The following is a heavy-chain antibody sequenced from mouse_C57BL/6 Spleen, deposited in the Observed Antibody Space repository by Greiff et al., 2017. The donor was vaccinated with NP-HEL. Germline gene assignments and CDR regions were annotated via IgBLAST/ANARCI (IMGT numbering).Heavy chain of an antibody. CDR3: ARGYSNLYYYAMDY. CDR2: INPNNGGT. Sequence: VQLQQSGPELVKPGASVKIPCKASGYTFTDYNMDWVKQSHGKSLEWIGDINPNNGGTIYNQKFKGKATLTVDKSSSTAYMELRSLTSEDTAVYYCARGYSNLYYYAMDYWGQGTSVTVSS. J-gene: IGHJ4*01. D-gene: IGHD2-5*01. CDR1: GYTFTDYN. V-gene: IGHV1-18*01.